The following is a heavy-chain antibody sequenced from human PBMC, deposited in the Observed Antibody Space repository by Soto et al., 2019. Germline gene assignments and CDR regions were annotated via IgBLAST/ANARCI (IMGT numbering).Heavy chain of an antibody. V-gene: IGHV4-30-4*01. J-gene: IGHJ4*02. CDR2: IYYSGST. D-gene: IGHD3-22*01. CDR1: GGSISSGDYY. Sequence: PSETLSLTCTVSGGSISSGDYYWSWIRQPPGKGLEWIAYIYYSGSTYYNPSLKSRVTISVDRSKNQFSLKLSSVTAADTAVYYCARGGVDYYDSSGYYSPYYFDYWGQGTLVTVSS. CDR3: ARGGVDYYDSSGYYSPYYFDY.